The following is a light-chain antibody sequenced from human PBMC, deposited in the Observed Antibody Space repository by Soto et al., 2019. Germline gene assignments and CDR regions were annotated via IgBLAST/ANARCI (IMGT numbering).Light chain of an antibody. Sequence: DIVMTQSPDSLAVSLGERATINCKSSQSVLYSSNNKNYLAWYQQRPGQPPKLLIYWASTRESGVPDRFSGSGSGTDLALTISSLQAEDVAVYYCQQRSNPFTFGPGTKVDI. CDR1: QSVLYSSNNKNY. V-gene: IGKV4-1*01. CDR2: WAS. CDR3: QQRSNPFT. J-gene: IGKJ3*01.